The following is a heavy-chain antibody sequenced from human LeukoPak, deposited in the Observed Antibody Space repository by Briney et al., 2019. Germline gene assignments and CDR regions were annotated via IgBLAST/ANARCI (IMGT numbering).Heavy chain of an antibody. CDR2: IYSGGSI. J-gene: IGHJ4*02. Sequence: GGSLRLSCAASGFTVSNNYMSWVRQAPGKGLEWISIIYSGGSIYYADSVKGRFTISRDNSRNTLDLQMDSLRAEDTAVYYCARDVIWGQGALVTVSS. V-gene: IGHV3-66*02. D-gene: IGHD3-10*01. CDR3: ARDVI. CDR1: GFTVSNNY.